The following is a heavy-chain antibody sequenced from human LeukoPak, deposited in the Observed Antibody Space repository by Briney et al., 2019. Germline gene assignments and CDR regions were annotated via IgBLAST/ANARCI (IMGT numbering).Heavy chain of an antibody. D-gene: IGHD6-6*01. CDR3: ARVRSSSSSAIYYFDY. CDR2: ISSSGSTI. J-gene: IGHJ4*02. Sequence: GGSLRLSCAASGFTFSDYYTSWIRQAPGKGLEWVSYISSSGSTIYYADSVKGRFTISRDNAKNSLYLQMNSLRAEDTAVYYCARVRSSSSSAIYYFDYWGQGTLVTVSS. CDR1: GFTFSDYY. V-gene: IGHV3-11*04.